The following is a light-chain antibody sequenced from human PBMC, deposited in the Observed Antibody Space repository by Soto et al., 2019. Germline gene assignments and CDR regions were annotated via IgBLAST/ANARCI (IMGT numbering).Light chain of an antibody. Sequence: EIVITQSPATLSVSPGEGATLSCRASQGIGSTLAWYQQKPGQTPRLLIYGASTRATGVPARFSGSGSGTVFALIISSLQSVELAVYYCQHVAIWPLTFGGGYKVDI. CDR2: GAS. V-gene: IGKV3-15*01. CDR3: QHVAIWPLT. CDR1: QGIGST. J-gene: IGKJ4*01.